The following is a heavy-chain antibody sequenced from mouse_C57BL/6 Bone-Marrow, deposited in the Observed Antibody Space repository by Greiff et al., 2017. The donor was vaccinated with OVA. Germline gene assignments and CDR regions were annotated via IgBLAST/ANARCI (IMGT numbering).Heavy chain of an antibody. CDR3: AKNYYGNYEGGYYAMDY. CDR1: GFSLTSCG. J-gene: IGHJ4*01. D-gene: IGHD2-1*01. V-gene: IGHV2-5*01. Sequence: VQLQQSGPGLVQPSQSLSITCTVSGFSLTSCGVHWVRQSPGKGLEWLGVIWRGGSTDYNAAFMSRLSITKDNSKSQVFFKMNSLQADDTAIYYCAKNYYGNYEGGYYAMDYWGQGTSVTVSS. CDR2: IWRGGST.